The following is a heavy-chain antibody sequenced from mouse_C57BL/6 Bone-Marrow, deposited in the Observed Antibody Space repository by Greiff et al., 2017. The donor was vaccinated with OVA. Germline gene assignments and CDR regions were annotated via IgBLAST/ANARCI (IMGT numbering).Heavy chain of an antibody. D-gene: IGHD2-4*01. Sequence: VQLQQSGPELVKPGASVKISCKASGYAFSSSWMNWVKQRPGKGLEWIGRIYPGDGDTNYNGKFKGKATLTADKSSSTAYMQLSSLTSEDSAVYFCARNDYDAAWFAYWGQGTLVTVSA. J-gene: IGHJ3*01. CDR2: IYPGDGDT. CDR1: GYAFSSSW. V-gene: IGHV1-82*01. CDR3: ARNDYDAAWFAY.